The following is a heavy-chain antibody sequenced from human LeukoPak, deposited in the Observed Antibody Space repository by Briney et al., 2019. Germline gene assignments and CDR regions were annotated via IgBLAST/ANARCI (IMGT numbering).Heavy chain of an antibody. CDR3: VTDANRILGARGTGY. Sequence: GGSLRLSCAASGFDFSGAYMNWVRQAPGKGLEWVGLIKNRHEHQATDYAAPVRERFIITRDDSSSTLFLQMNSLKTEDTAVYYCVTDANRILGARGTGYWGQGILVTVSS. V-gene: IGHV3-15*07. CDR2: IKNRHEHQAT. J-gene: IGHJ4*02. D-gene: IGHD1-26*01. CDR1: GFDFSGAY.